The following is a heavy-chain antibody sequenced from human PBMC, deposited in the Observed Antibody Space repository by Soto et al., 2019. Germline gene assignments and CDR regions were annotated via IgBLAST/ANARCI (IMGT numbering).Heavy chain of an antibody. Sequence: QVQLVQSGAEVKKPGASVKVSCKASGYTFSNYYMHWVRQAPGQGLEWMGIINPSGGSTTYAQKFQGRITLTRDTSTSTVYMELSSLRSEDTDVYYCARDGDGYNSWAIHYLDNWGQGTLVTVSS. D-gene: IGHD2-21*01. CDR3: ARDGDGYNSWAIHYLDN. J-gene: IGHJ4*02. CDR2: INPSGGST. CDR1: GYTFSNYY. V-gene: IGHV1-46*01.